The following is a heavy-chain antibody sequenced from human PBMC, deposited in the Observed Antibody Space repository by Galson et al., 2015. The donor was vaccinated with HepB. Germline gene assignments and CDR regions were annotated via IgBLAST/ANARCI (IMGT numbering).Heavy chain of an antibody. CDR2: ISWNSVSI. CDR3: AKAVRTRVTSLGY. CDR1: GFTFDDYA. D-gene: IGHD4-11*01. Sequence: SLRLSCAASGFTFDDYAMHWVRQAPGKGLEWVSGISWNSVSIAYADSVKGRFTISRDNAKKSLYLQMNSLGPEDTALYYCAKAVRTRVTSLGYWGQGTLVTVSS. J-gene: IGHJ4*02. V-gene: IGHV3-9*01.